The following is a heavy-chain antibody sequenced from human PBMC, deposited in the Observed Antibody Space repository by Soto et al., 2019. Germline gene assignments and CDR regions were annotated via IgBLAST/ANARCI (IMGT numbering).Heavy chain of an antibody. V-gene: IGHV4-39*01. CDR1: GGSISSSSYY. J-gene: IGHJ4*02. CDR3: ARRGGVAASTWGY. CDR2: IYYSGST. D-gene: IGHD6-13*01. Sequence: SETLSLTCTVSGGSISSSSYYWGWIRQPPGKGLEWIGSIYYSGSTYYNPSLKSRVTISVDTSKNQFSLKLSSVTAADTAVYYCARRGGVAASTWGYWGQGTLVTVS.